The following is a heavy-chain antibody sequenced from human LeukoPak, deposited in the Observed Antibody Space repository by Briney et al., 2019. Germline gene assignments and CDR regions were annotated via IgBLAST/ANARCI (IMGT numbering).Heavy chain of an antibody. J-gene: IGHJ4*02. CDR2: ISYDGSNK. Sequence: PGRSLRLSCAASGFTFSSYAMHCVRQAPGKGLEWVAVISYDGSNKYYADSVKGRFTISRDNSKNTLYLQMNSLRAEDTAVYYCARDDVDIVVVVACVAGSIDYWGQGTLVTVSS. CDR1: GFTFSSYA. D-gene: IGHD2-15*01. CDR3: ARDDVDIVVVVACVAGSIDY. V-gene: IGHV3-30-3*01.